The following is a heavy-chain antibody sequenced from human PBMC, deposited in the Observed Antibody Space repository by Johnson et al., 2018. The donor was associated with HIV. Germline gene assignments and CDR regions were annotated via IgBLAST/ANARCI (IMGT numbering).Heavy chain of an antibody. CDR3: AKPLEMATISDAFDI. Sequence: QVQLVESGGGVVQPGKSLRLSCAASGFAFSSYAMHWVRQAPGKGLEWLAVISYDGSNKYYADSVKGRFTIPRDNYKDTLYLQMTSLRAEDTAVYYCAKPLEMATISDAFDIWGQGTMVTVSS. V-gene: IGHV3-30*18. CDR2: ISYDGSNK. D-gene: IGHD5-24*01. CDR1: GFAFSSYA. J-gene: IGHJ3*02.